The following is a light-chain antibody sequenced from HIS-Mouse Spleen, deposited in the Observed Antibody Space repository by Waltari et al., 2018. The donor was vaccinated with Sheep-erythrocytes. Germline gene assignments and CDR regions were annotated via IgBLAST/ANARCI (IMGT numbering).Light chain of an antibody. CDR2: GAS. J-gene: IGKJ5*01. Sequence: EIVLPQSPGTLSLSPGERATLSCRASQRVSSSYLAWYQQKPGQAPRLLIYGASSRATGIPDRFSGSGSGTDFTLTISRLEPEDFAVYYCQQYGSSPPITFGQGTRLEIK. V-gene: IGKV3-20*01. CDR1: QRVSSSY. CDR3: QQYGSSPPIT.